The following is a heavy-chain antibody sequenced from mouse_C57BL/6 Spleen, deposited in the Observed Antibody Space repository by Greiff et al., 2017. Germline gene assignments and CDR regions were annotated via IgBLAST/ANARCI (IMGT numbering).Heavy chain of an antibody. CDR3: ARNYYGSSYYAMDY. CDR1: GYTFTSYW. V-gene: IGHV1-55*01. J-gene: IGHJ4*01. D-gene: IGHD1-1*01. Sequence: QVQLKQPGAELVKPGASVKMSCKASGYTFTSYWITWVKQRPGQGLEWIGDIYPGSGSTNYNEKFKSKATLTVDTSSSTAYMQLSSLTSEDSAVYDCARNYYGSSYYAMDYWGQGTSVTVCS. CDR2: IYPGSGST.